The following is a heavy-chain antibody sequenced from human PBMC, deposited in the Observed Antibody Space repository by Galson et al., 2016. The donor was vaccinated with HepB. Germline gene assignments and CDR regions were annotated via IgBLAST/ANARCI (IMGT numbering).Heavy chain of an antibody. Sequence: SLRLSCAASGFTVSSNYMSWVRQAPGKGLEWVSVIYSGGSTYYADSVKGRFTISRDNSKNTLFLQMNNLRADDTAVYHCVKDFRSCGGGDCYGWFDPWGQGILVTVSS. CDR2: IYSGGST. CDR1: GFTVSSNY. J-gene: IGHJ5*02. D-gene: IGHD2-21*02. CDR3: VKDFRSCGGGDCYGWFDP. V-gene: IGHV3-53*01.